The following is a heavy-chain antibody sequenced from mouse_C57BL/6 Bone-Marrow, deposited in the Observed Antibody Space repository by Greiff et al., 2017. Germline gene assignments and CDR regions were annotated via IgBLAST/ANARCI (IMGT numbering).Heavy chain of an antibody. CDR2: ISNLAYSI. CDR3: ARHNGSIPFAY. Sequence: EVQLVESGGGLVQPGGSLKLSCAASGFTFSDYGMAWVRQAPRKGPEWVAFISNLAYSIYYADTVTGRFTISRENAKNTLYLEMSSLRSEDTAMYYCARHNGSIPFAYWGQGTLVTVSA. J-gene: IGHJ3*01. CDR1: GFTFSDYG. V-gene: IGHV5-15*01. D-gene: IGHD1-1*01.